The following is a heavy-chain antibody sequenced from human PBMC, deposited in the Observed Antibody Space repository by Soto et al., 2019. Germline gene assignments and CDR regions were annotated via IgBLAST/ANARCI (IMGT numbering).Heavy chain of an antibody. CDR2: IYSGGST. D-gene: IGHD3-3*01. V-gene: IGHV3-53*01. J-gene: IGHJ6*03. Sequence: PGGSLRLSCAASGFTVSSNYMSWVRQAPGKGLEWVSVIYSGGSTYYADSVKGRFTISRDNSKNTLYLQMNSLRAEDTAVYYCARDTARLEWLLYNVGDYMDVWGKGTTVTVSS. CDR1: GFTVSSNY. CDR3: ARDTARLEWLLYNVGDYMDV.